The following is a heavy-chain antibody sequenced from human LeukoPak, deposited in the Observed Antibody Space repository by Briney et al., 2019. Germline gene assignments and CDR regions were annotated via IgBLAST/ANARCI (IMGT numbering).Heavy chain of an antibody. CDR2: IIPIFGTA. Sequence: SVKVFCKASGGTFSSYAISWVRQAPGQGLEWMGGIIPIFGTANYAQKFQGRVTITADESTSTAYMELSSLRSEDTAVYYCARDGYIVLMVYAPGAFDIWGQGTMVTVSS. V-gene: IGHV1-69*13. J-gene: IGHJ3*02. CDR1: GGTFSSYA. D-gene: IGHD2-8*01. CDR3: ARDGYIVLMVYAPGAFDI.